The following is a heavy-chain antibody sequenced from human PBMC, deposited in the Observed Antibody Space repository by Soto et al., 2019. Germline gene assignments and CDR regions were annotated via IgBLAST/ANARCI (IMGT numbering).Heavy chain of an antibody. V-gene: IGHV4-61*01. CDR3: ARDITVTRRTTYNWFDP. CDR1: GGSVSSGSYY. J-gene: IGHJ5*02. CDR2: IYYSGST. Sequence: SETLSLTCTVSGGSVSSGSYYWSWIRQPPGKGLEWIGYIYYSGSTNYNPSLKSRVTISVDTSKNQFSLKLSSVTAADTAVYYCARDITVTRRTTYNWFDPWGQGTLVTVSS. D-gene: IGHD4-4*01.